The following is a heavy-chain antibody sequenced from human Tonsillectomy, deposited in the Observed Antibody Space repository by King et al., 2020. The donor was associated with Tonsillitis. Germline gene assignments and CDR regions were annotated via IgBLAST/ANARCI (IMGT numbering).Heavy chain of an antibody. CDR2: ITSTSTYI. Sequence: QLVQSGGGLVKPGGSLRLSCAASGFSFSSYTMNWVRPAPGKGLEWVSSITSTSTYIYYADSVKGRFTISRDNAKNSLYLQMNSLRAEDTAVYYCATMTTVTDVDYWGQGTLVTVSS. V-gene: IGHV3-21*01. D-gene: IGHD4-11*01. CDR3: ATMTTVTDVDY. J-gene: IGHJ4*02. CDR1: GFSFSSYT.